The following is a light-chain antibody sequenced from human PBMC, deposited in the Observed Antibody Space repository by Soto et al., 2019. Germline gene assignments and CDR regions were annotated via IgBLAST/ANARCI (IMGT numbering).Light chain of an antibody. CDR2: EGS. CDR1: SSDVGSYNL. Sequence: QSVLTQPASVSGSPGQSITISCTGTSSDVGSYNLVSWYQPQPGKAPKLMIYEGSKRPSGVSNRFSGTKSGNTASLTISRLQAEDEADYYCCSYAGSSTYVFGTGTKVT. J-gene: IGLJ1*01. CDR3: CSYAGSSTYV. V-gene: IGLV2-23*01.